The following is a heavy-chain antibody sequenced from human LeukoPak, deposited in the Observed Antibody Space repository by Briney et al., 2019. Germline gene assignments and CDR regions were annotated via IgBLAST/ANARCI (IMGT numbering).Heavy chain of an antibody. Sequence: GGSLRLSCAASGFTFSSYWMSWVRQAPGKGLEWVANIKQDGSEKYYVDSVKGRFTISRDNAKYSLYLQMNSLRAEDTAVYYCARDSSPPPYYDFWSGSIWGAFDIWGQGTMVTVSS. J-gene: IGHJ3*02. V-gene: IGHV3-7*01. CDR3: ARDSSPPPYYDFWSGSIWGAFDI. CDR1: GFTFSSYW. CDR2: IKQDGSEK. D-gene: IGHD3-3*01.